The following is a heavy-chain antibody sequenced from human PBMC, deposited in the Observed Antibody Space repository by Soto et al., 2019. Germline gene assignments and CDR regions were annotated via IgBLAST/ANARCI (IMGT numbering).Heavy chain of an antibody. CDR3: AREEEINYVGISCLFGS. CDR1: GDTFSSYA. Sequence: ASVKVSCKASGDTFSSYAISWVRQAPGQGLEWMGGIIPNCGTTNYAQKFQGRVTMTADASTSTAYMELSRLRSEDTAVYYCAREEEINYVGISCLFGSWGQGTLVTVSS. D-gene: IGHD3-10*02. J-gene: IGHJ5*01. CDR2: IIPNCGTT. V-gene: IGHV1-69*13.